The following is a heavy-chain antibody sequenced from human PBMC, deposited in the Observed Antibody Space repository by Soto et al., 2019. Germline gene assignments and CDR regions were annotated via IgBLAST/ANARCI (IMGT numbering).Heavy chain of an antibody. J-gene: IGHJ4*02. D-gene: IGHD5-12*01. Sequence: EVHLLESGGDLVQPGGSLRLSCAASGFTFSSYAMNWVRQAPGKGLEWVSGISDSGTTTYYADSVKGRFTISRDNAKKTLYLQMNSLRAKDTALYYCARPDRDGYNYDYWGQGTLVTVSS. CDR3: ARPDRDGYNYDY. CDR2: ISDSGTTT. CDR1: GFTFSSYA. V-gene: IGHV3-23*01.